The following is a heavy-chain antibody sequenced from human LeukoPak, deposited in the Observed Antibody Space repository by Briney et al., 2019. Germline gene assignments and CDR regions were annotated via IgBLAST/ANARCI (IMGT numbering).Heavy chain of an antibody. CDR1: GGSISSYY. CDR2: IYYSGST. CDR3: ARATLGEWNYYYMDV. Sequence: SETLSLTCTVSGGSISSYYWSWIRQPPGKGLEWIGYIYYSGSTNYNPSLKSRVTISVDTSKNQFSLKLSSVTAADTAVYYCARATLGEWNYYYMDVWGKGTTVTVSS. V-gene: IGHV4-59*12. J-gene: IGHJ6*03. D-gene: IGHD3-16*01.